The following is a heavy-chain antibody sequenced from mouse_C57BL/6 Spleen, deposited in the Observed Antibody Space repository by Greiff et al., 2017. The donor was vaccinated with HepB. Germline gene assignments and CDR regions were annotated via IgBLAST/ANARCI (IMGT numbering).Heavy chain of an antibody. D-gene: IGHD1-1*01. CDR3: AAHYGSSYYFDY. V-gene: IGHV1-72*01. Sequence: QVQLQQSGAELVKPGASVKLSCKASGYTFTSYWMHWVKQRPGRGLEWIGRIDPNSGGTKYNEKFKSKATPTVDKPSSTAYMQLSSLTSEDSAVYYCAAHYGSSYYFDYWGQGTTLTVSS. J-gene: IGHJ2*01. CDR1: GYTFTSYW. CDR2: IDPNSGGT.